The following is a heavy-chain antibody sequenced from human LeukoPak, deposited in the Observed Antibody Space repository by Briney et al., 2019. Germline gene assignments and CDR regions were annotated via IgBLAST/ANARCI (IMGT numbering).Heavy chain of an antibody. Sequence: GGSLRLSCAVSGFTLSRYWMTWVRQAPGKGLEWVANIKQDGSEKYYVDSVKGRFTISRDNAKNSLYLQMDSLRGEDTAVYYCARTLLYDRSDCYRYFDYWGQGTPVTVSS. CDR3: ARTLLYDRSDCYRYFDY. D-gene: IGHD3-22*01. J-gene: IGHJ4*02. CDR1: GFTLSRYW. V-gene: IGHV3-7*04. CDR2: IKQDGSEK.